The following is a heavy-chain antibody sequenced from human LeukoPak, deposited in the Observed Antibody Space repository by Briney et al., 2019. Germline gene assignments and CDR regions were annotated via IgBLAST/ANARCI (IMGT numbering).Heavy chain of an antibody. CDR1: GGSFNGYY. Sequence: SETLSLTCAVYGGSFNGYYWSWIRQPPGKGLEWIGEINHSGSTNYSPSLKSRVTLSVDTSKNQFSLKLSSVTAADTAVYYCARGKVDYYYYYYMDVWGKGTTVTVSS. CDR3: ARGKVDYYYYYYMDV. CDR2: INHSGST. V-gene: IGHV4-34*01. D-gene: IGHD1-26*01. J-gene: IGHJ6*03.